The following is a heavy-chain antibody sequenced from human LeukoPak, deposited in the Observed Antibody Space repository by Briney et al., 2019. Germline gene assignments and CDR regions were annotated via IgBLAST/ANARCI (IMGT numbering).Heavy chain of an antibody. V-gene: IGHV3-48*01. J-gene: IGHJ4*02. Sequence: GGSLRLSCAASGFTFSTYDLTWVRQAPGKGLEWVSYISSSSSTEYYADSVKGRFTISRDNAKNSLYLEMSSLRAEDTAVYYCARAPTGVLGPTPAGYWGQGTLVTVSS. D-gene: IGHD1-26*01. CDR2: ISSSSSTE. CDR1: GFTFSTYD. CDR3: ARAPTGVLGPTPAGY.